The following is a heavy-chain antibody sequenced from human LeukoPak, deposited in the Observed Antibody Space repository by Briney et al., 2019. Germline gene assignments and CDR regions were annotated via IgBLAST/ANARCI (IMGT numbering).Heavy chain of an antibody. CDR1: GFTFSSYG. V-gene: IGHV3-48*02. CDR2: ISSSSSTI. CDR3: ASIRRGLYDAFDI. D-gene: IGHD3-10*01. J-gene: IGHJ3*02. Sequence: PGGSLRLSCAASGFTFSSYGMHWVRQAPGKGLEWVSYISSSSSTIYYADSVKGRFTISRDNAKNSLYLQMNSLRDEDTAVYYCASIRRGLYDAFDIWGQGTMVTVSS.